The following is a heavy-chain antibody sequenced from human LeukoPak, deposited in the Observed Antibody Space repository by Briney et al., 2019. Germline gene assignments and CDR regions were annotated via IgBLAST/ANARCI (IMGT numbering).Heavy chain of an antibody. Sequence: SETLSLTCTVSGGSISSRSYYWGWIRQPPGKGLEWIGNVYYSGNSYYNPSLKSRVTIAVDTSKNQFSLKLRSVTAADTAVYYCSRVSYSGGYFTSAWFDPWDQGTLVTVSS. CDR2: VYYSGNS. CDR3: SRVSYSGGYFTSAWFDP. V-gene: IGHV4-39*07. D-gene: IGHD1-26*01. CDR1: GGSISSRSYY. J-gene: IGHJ5*02.